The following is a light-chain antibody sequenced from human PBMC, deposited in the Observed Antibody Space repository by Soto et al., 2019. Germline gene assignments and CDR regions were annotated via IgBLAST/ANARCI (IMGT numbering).Light chain of an antibody. CDR3: QQYANLPIT. CDR2: DAS. CDR1: RDISNY. J-gene: IGKJ5*01. V-gene: IGKV1-33*01. Sequence: DIQMTQSPSSLSASVGDRVTITCQASRDISNYLNWYQQKPGKAPKLLIYDASNLETGVPSTFSGSRSGTEFTFTISSLQSEDIATYYCQQYANLPITFGQGTRLEIK.